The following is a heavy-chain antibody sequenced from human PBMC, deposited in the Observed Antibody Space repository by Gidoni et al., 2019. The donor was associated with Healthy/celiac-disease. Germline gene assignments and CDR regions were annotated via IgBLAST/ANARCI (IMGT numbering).Heavy chain of an antibody. Sequence: QLVESGGGLVKPGGSLRLSCAASGFTFSDYYMSWIRQAPGKGLEWVSYISSSGSTIYYADSVKGRFTISRDNAKNSLYLQMNSLRAEDTAVYYCARDSRLQYYYDSSGHAFDIWGQGTMVTVSS. CDR1: GFTFSDYY. CDR2: ISSSGSTI. V-gene: IGHV3-11*01. J-gene: IGHJ3*02. CDR3: ARDSRLQYYYDSSGHAFDI. D-gene: IGHD3-22*01.